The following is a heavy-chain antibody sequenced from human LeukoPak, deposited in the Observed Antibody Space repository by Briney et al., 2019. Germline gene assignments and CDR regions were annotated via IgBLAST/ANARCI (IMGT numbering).Heavy chain of an antibody. D-gene: IGHD2-8*01. CDR3: ARAPNYYYMDV. Sequence: GGSLRLSCAASGFTFSNYVIHWVRQAPGKGLEWVTVISYDGNNKYYADSVKGRFTISRDSSKNTLYLQSNSLREEDTALYYCARAPNYYYMDVWGRGTTVTVSS. V-gene: IGHV3-30*04. J-gene: IGHJ6*03. CDR1: GFTFSNYV. CDR2: ISYDGNNK.